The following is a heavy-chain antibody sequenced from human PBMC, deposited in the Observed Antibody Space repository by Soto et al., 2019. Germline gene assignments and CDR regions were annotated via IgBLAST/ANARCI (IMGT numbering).Heavy chain of an antibody. CDR2: INPSSGGT. CDR3: ARSPSGYFDY. J-gene: IGHJ4*02. V-gene: IGHV1-2*02. D-gene: IGHD3-10*01. Sequence: GASVKVSCKASGYTFTSYYMHWVRQAPGQGLEWMGIINPSSGGTSYAQKFQGRVTMTRDTSISTAYMELSRLRSDDTAVYYCARSPSGYFDYWGQGTLVTVSS. CDR1: GYTFTSYY.